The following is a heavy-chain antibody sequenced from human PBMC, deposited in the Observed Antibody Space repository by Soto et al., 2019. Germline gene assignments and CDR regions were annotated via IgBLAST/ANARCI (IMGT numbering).Heavy chain of an antibody. CDR3: THCTRLLLDYYYGMDV. V-gene: IGHV1-69*13. D-gene: IGHD2-2*01. CDR1: GGTFSSYA. CDR2: IIPIFGTA. J-gene: IGHJ6*02. Sequence: SVKVSCNASGGTFSSYAISWVRQAPGQGLEWMGGIIPIFGTANYAQKFQGRVTITADESTSTAYMELSSLRSEDTAVYYCTHCTRLLLDYYYGMDVWGQGTTVTVSS.